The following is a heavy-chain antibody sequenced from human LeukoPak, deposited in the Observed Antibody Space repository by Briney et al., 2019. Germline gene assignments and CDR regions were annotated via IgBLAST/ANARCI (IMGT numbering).Heavy chain of an antibody. D-gene: IGHD1-26*01. CDR1: GYTFTGYY. J-gene: IGHJ4*02. CDR2: INPNSGGT. V-gene: IGHV1-2*02. CDR3: AKSAGSYWGIFDY. Sequence: ASVKVSCKASGYTFTGYYMHWVRQAPGQGLEWMGWINPNSGGTNYAQKFQGRVTMTRDTSISTAYMELSRLRSDDTAVYYCAKSAGSYWGIFDYWGQGTLVTVSS.